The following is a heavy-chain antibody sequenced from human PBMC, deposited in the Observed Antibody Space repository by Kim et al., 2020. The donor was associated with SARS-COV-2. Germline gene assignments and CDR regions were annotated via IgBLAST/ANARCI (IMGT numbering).Heavy chain of an antibody. J-gene: IGHJ4*02. CDR1: GGSISSGGYY. CDR3: ARGGYDSSGYYFIDY. Sequence: SETLSLTCTVSGGSISSGGYYWSWIRQHPGKGLEWIGYIYYSGSTYYNPSLKSRVTISVDTSKNQFSLKLSSVTAADTAVYYCARGGYDSSGYYFIDYWGQGTLVTVSS. D-gene: IGHD3-22*01. V-gene: IGHV4-31*03. CDR2: IYYSGST.